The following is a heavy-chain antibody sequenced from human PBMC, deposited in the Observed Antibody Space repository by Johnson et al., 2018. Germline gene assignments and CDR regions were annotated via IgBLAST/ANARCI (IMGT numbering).Heavy chain of an antibody. CDR1: GGSISSSY. J-gene: IGHJ6*03. CDR2: IYYSGST. Sequence: QVQLQESGPGLVKATETLSLTCTVSGGSISSSYWSWIRQPPGKGLEWIGYIYYSGSTNYNPSLKSRVTISVDTSKNQFSLNLSSVTAADPAGYYWARGPRGFGELDYYYYYMDGWGKGTTVTVSS. CDR3: ARGPRGFGELDYYYYYMDG. D-gene: IGHD3-10*01. V-gene: IGHV4-59*01.